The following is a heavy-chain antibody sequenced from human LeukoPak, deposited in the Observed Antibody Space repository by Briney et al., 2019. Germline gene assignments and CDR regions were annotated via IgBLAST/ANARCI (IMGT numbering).Heavy chain of an antibody. CDR3: ARETMLAGFASGLGFNY. CDR2: IHGSGNT. Sequence: SETLSLTCTVSGASISSWYWSWIRQPPGKGLEWIGNIHGSGNTNYNPSLKSRLSMSLDTSRNQFSLNLTSVTAADTATYYCARETMLAGFASGLGFNYWGQGILAIVSS. J-gene: IGHJ4*02. D-gene: IGHD6-19*01. V-gene: IGHV4-59*01. CDR1: GASISSWY.